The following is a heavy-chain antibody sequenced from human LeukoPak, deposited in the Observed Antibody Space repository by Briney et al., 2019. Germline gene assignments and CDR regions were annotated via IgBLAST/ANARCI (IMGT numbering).Heavy chain of an antibody. V-gene: IGHV4-34*01. CDR2: INYSGSN. CDR3: ASSGETTVTTYYYYGMDV. CDR1: GWSFSDYY. Sequence: SETLSLTCAVYGWSFSDYYWSWIRQPPGKGLEWVGEINYSGSNNYNPSLKSGVTISVDTTKNQFSLMLSSVTAADTAVYYWASSGETTVTTYYYYGMDVWGQGTTVTVSS. D-gene: IGHD4-17*01. J-gene: IGHJ6*02.